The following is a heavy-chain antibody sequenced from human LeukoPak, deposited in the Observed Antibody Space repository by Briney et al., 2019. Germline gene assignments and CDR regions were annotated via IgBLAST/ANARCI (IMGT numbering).Heavy chain of an antibody. J-gene: IGHJ4*02. D-gene: IGHD4-17*01. Sequence: PSETLSLTCTVSGGSISSGSYYWSWIRQPAGKGLEWIGRIYTSGSTNYNPSLKSRVTISVDTSKNQFSLKLSSVTAADTAAYYCARSLVYGDFSDYWGQGTLVTVSS. CDR1: GGSISSGSYY. CDR3: ARSLVYGDFSDY. CDR2: IYTSGST. V-gene: IGHV4-61*02.